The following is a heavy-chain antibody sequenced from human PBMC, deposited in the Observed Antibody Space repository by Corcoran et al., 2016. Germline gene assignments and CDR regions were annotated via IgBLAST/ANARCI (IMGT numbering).Heavy chain of an antibody. J-gene: IGHJ5*02. CDR3: ARVIGYCSGGSCYANWFDP. Sequence: EVQLVQSGAEVKKPGESLKISCKGSGYSFTSYWIGWVRQMPGKGLEWMGIIYPGDSDTRYSSSFQGQVTISADKSISTAYLQWSSLKASDTAMYYCARVIGYCSGGSCYANWFDPWGQGTLVTVSS. CDR2: IYPGDSDT. CDR1: GYSFTSYW. D-gene: IGHD2-15*01. V-gene: IGHV5-51*01.